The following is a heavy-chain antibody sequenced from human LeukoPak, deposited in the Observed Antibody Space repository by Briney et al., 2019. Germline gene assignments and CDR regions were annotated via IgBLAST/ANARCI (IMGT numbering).Heavy chain of an antibody. Sequence: GGSLRLSCAASGFTVSSNYMSWVRQAPGKGLERVSVIYNGGRTHYADSVKGRFTFSRDNSKNTLYLQMNSLRAEDTAVYYCARVIVTGYYDAFDIWGQGTMVTVSS. J-gene: IGHJ3*02. V-gene: IGHV3-53*01. CDR1: GFTVSSNY. D-gene: IGHD3-9*01. CDR2: IYNGGRT. CDR3: ARVIVTGYYDAFDI.